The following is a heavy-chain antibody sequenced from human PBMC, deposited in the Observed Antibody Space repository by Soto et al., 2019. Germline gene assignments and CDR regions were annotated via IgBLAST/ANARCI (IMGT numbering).Heavy chain of an antibody. CDR1: GFTFISYG. D-gene: IGHD5-18*01. CDR2: MSYDGSNE. J-gene: IGHJ4*02. V-gene: IGHV3-30*18. Sequence: QVQLVESGGGVVQPGRSLRLSCAASGFTFISYGMHWVRQAPGKGLEWVAVMSYDGSNEYYADSVKGRFTISRDNSKNTLYLQMNSLRAEDTAVYYCAKDLDHYSYGSKADYWGKGTLVTVSS. CDR3: AKDLDHYSYGSKADY.